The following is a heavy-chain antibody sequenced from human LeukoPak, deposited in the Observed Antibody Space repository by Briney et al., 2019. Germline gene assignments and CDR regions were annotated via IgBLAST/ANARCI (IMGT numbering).Heavy chain of an antibody. Sequence: PGGSLRLSCAASGFTLRSYDMSWVRQAPGKGLEWVSAISGSGGSTYYADSVKGRFTISRDNSKNTLYLQMNSLRAEDTAVYYCAKLGRSDKSKFDYWGQGTLVTVSS. CDR3: AKLGRSDKSKFDY. D-gene: IGHD3-16*01. CDR2: ISGSGGST. V-gene: IGHV3-23*01. J-gene: IGHJ4*02. CDR1: GFTLRSYD.